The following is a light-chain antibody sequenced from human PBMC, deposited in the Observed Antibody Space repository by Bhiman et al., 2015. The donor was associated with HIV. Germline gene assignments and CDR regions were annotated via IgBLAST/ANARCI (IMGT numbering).Light chain of an antibody. Sequence: ELTQPPSVSVAPGKTARITCGGNNIGSKSVHWYQQLPGTAPKLLIFGNSNRPSGVPDRFSGSKSGTSASLAITGLQAEDEADYYCQSYDNSLSGWVFGGGTKLTVL. V-gene: IGLV1-40*01. CDR1: NNIGSKS. CDR3: QSYDNSLSGWV. CDR2: GNS. J-gene: IGLJ2*01.